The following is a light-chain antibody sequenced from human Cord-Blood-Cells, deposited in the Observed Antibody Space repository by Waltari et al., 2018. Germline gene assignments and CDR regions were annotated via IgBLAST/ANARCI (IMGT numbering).Light chain of an antibody. V-gene: IGLV3-27*01. CDR3: YSAADNNLGV. CDR2: KDS. Sequence: SYELTQPSSVSVSPGQTARNTCSGDVLAKKYARWFQQKQGQAPVLVIYKDSERPSGIPERFSGSSSGTTVTLTISGAQVEDEADYYCYSAADNNLGVFGGGTKLTVL. CDR1: VLAKKY. J-gene: IGLJ3*02.